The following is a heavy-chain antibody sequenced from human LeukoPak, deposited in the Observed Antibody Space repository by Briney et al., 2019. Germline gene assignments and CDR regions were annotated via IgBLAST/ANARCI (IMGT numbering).Heavy chain of an antibody. J-gene: IGHJ4*02. Sequence: GGSLRLSCAASGFTFTKNWMTWVRQAPGKGLGWVANIKQDGTEKYYVDSVKGRFTISRDNAKNSVYLQMNSLRAEDTAIYYCARDLRAGSYAFDWGQGTLVTVSS. CDR3: ARDLRAGSYAFD. CDR1: GFTFTKNW. D-gene: IGHD5-18*01. CDR2: IKQDGTEK. V-gene: IGHV3-7*01.